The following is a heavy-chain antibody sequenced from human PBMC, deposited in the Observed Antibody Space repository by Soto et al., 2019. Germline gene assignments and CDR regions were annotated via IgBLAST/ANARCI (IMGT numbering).Heavy chain of an antibody. D-gene: IGHD2-21*02. J-gene: IGHJ6*01. V-gene: IGHV3-21*01. CDR2: IGTNSTYI. Sequence: EVQLVESGGGLVQPGGSLRLSCAASGFTFGTFTMSWVRQAPGKGLEWVSAIGTNSTYIYYADSVRGRFTISRDNAKNSLSLQMTSMSAEDKAVYFCARVTGGDCSSYYYYSMDDCGQGTTVTVSS. CDR1: GFTFGTFT. CDR3: ARVTGGDCSSYYYYSMDD.